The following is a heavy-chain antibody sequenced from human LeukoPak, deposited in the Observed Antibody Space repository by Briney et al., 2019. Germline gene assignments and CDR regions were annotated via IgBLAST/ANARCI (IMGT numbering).Heavy chain of an antibody. J-gene: IGHJ4*02. CDR1: GFTFSNYY. Sequence: GGSLRLSCAASGFTFSNYYMHWVRQAPGKGLEWVAVVHHDGSERYYADSVKGRFTISRDNSKNTLYVQMDSLRVEDTAVYYCATGSGYYYDHWGQGTQVTVSS. V-gene: IGHV3-30*02. D-gene: IGHD3-22*01. CDR2: VHHDGSER. CDR3: ATGSGYYYDH.